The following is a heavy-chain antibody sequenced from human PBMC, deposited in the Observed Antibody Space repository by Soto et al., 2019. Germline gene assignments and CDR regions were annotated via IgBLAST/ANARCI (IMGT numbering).Heavy chain of an antibody. V-gene: IGHV4-34*01. CDR2: VNHSGST. CDR1: GGSFSGYY. Sequence: SETLSLTCAVYGGSFSGYYRSWIRQPPGKGLEWIGEVNHSGSTNYNPSLKSRVTISVDTSKNQFSLKLSSMTAADTAVYYCARKGNYDFWSGPGDNWFDPWGQGTLVTVSS. CDR3: ARKGNYDFWSGPGDNWFDP. J-gene: IGHJ5*02. D-gene: IGHD3-3*01.